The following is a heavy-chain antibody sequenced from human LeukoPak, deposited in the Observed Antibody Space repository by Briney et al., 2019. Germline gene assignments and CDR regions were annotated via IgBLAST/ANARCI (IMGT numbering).Heavy chain of an antibody. CDR3: AKDQRNIVVVPAASGGWFDP. V-gene: IGHV3-30*02. Sequence: PWGSLRLSCAASGFTFSSYGMHWVRQAPGKVLEWVAFIRYDGSNKYYADSVKGRFTISRDNSKNTLYLQMNSLRAEDTAVYYCAKDQRNIVVVPAASGGWFDPWGQGTLVTVSS. CDR1: GFTFSSYG. D-gene: IGHD2-2*01. J-gene: IGHJ5*02. CDR2: IRYDGSNK.